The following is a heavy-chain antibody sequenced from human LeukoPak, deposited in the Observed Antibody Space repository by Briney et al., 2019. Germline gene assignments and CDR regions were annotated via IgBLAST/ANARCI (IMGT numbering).Heavy chain of an antibody. J-gene: IGHJ4*02. Sequence: SETLSLTCAVYGGSFSDYYWSWIRQPPGKGLEWIGEINHSGSTNYNPSLKSRVTISVDTSKNQFSLKLSSVTAADTAVYYCARARITMIVVVNLFDYWGQGTLVTVSS. CDR2: INHSGST. CDR1: GGSFSDYY. D-gene: IGHD3-22*01. V-gene: IGHV4-34*01. CDR3: ARARITMIVVVNLFDY.